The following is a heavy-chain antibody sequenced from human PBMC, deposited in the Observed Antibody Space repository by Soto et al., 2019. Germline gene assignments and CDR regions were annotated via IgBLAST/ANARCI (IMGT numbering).Heavy chain of an antibody. D-gene: IGHD6-6*01. Sequence: QVQLVESGGGLVKPGGSLRLSCAASGFTLSDFDMSWIRQAPGKGLEWVSYISSGAITIYYADSVKGRFTISRDNAKNSLYLQMNSLRAEDTAVYYCAGQYSSSSVEFWGQGTLVTVSS. CDR3: AGQYSSSSVEF. V-gene: IGHV3-11*01. CDR2: ISSGAITI. J-gene: IGHJ4*02. CDR1: GFTLSDFD.